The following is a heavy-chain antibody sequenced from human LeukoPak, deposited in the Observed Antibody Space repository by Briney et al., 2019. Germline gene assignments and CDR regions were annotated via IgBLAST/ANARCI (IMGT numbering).Heavy chain of an antibody. Sequence: GGSLRLSCAASGFTFSSYAMHWVRQAPGKGLEWVAVISYDGSNKYYADSVKGRFTISRDNSKNTLYLQMNSLRAEDTAVYYCAREFYDILTGGYYYGMDVWGQGTTVTVSS. CDR2: ISYDGSNK. CDR3: AREFYDILTGGYYYGMDV. CDR1: GFTFSSYA. D-gene: IGHD3-9*01. J-gene: IGHJ6*02. V-gene: IGHV3-30*04.